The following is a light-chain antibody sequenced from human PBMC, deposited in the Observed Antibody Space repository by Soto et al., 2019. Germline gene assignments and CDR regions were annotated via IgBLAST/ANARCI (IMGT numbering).Light chain of an antibody. V-gene: IGKV3-11*01. CDR1: QSVSSY. Sequence: EIVLTQSPATLSLSPGERATLSCRARQSVSSYLAWYQQKPGQAPRLLIYDASNRATGIPARFSGSGSGTDFTLTISSLEPEDFAVYYCQQRSNWPPRGTFGQGTRLAIK. J-gene: IGKJ5*01. CDR3: QQRSNWPPRGT. CDR2: DAS.